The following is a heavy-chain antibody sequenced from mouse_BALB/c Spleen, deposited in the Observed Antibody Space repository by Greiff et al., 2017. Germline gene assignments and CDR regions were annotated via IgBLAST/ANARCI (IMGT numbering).Heavy chain of an antibody. CDR1: GFSLTGYG. V-gene: IGHV2-6-7*01. CDR3: ARDRGMITTSGAMDY. D-gene: IGHD2-4*01. Sequence: VKVVESGPGLVAPSQSLSITCTVSGFSLTGYGVNWVRQPPGKGLEWLGMIWGDGSTDYNSALKSRLSISKDNSKSQVFLKMNSLQTDDTARYYCARDRGMITTSGAMDYWGQGTSVTVSS. J-gene: IGHJ4*01. CDR2: IWGDGST.